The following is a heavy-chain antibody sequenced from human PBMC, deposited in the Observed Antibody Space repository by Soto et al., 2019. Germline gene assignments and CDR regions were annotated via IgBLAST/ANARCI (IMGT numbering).Heavy chain of an antibody. V-gene: IGHV3-33*01. D-gene: IGHD6-6*01. Sequence: PGGSLRLSCAASGFTFSSYGMHWVRQAPGKGLEWVAVIWYDGSNKYYADSVKGRFTISRDNSKNTLYLQMNSLRAEDTAVYYCARDIAAGHLYFDYWGQGTLVTVSS. CDR3: ARDIAAGHLYFDY. CDR1: GFTFSSYG. CDR2: IWYDGSNK. J-gene: IGHJ4*02.